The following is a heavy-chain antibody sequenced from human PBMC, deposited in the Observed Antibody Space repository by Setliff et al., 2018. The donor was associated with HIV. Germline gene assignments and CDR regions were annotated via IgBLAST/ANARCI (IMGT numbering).Heavy chain of an antibody. V-gene: IGHV4-59*01. Sequence: SETLSLTCTVSGGSISNYYWSWIRQSPEKGLEWIGYIHYSGSTNYNPSLKSRVTISLDTSKNQFSLKLSSVTAADTAIYYCARGARLLAGYSDRWDYYYMGVWGKGTTVTVSS. D-gene: IGHD6-13*01. CDR1: GGSISNYY. CDR2: IHYSGST. J-gene: IGHJ6*03. CDR3: ARGARLLAGYSDRWDYYYMGV.